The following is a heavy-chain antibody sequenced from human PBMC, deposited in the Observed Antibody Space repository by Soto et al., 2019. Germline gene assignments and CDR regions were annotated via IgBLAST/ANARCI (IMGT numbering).Heavy chain of an antibody. CDR3: ARARYTETDSGRFLDY. V-gene: IGHV3-53*01. CDR2: LYTGTDT. D-gene: IGHD1-26*01. Sequence: PGGSLSLSCAASGFTVRSTYLTWVRQAPGKGLEWVAILYTGTDTVYTDSVKGRFTISRDSFKNTFYLQTNSLRAEDTAMYFCARARYTETDSGRFLDYWGQGSLGTAAS. J-gene: IGHJ4*02. CDR1: GFTVRSTY.